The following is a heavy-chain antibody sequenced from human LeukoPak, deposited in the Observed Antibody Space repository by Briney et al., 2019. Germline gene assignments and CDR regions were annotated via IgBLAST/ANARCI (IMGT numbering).Heavy chain of an antibody. J-gene: IGHJ3*02. V-gene: IGHV1-18*01. CDR2: ISAYNGNT. CDR3: AREEPDAFDI. D-gene: IGHD1-26*01. Sequence: ASVKVSCKASGYTLTSYGISWVRQAPGQGLEWMGWISAYNGNTNYAQKFQGRVTMTRDTSISTAYMELSRLRSDDTAVYYCAREEPDAFDIWGQGTMVTVSS. CDR1: GYTLTSYG.